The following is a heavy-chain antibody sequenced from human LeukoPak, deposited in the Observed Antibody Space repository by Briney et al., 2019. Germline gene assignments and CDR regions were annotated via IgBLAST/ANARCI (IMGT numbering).Heavy chain of an antibody. CDR2: INPHSGGT. J-gene: IGHJ4*02. D-gene: IGHD2-21*02. CDR1: GFTFTDYY. CDR3: VREGNELLSKDFDY. Sequence: ASVKVSCKASGFTFTDYYIHWVRQAPGQGLEWMGYINPHSGGTSSPQKFQGRVAMTTDTSISSAYMELSSLISDDTATYYCVREGNELLSKDFDYWGQGTLVTVSS. V-gene: IGHV1-2*02.